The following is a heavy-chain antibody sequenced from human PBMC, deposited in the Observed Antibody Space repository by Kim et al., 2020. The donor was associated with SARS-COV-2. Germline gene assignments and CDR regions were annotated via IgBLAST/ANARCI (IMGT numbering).Heavy chain of an antibody. CDR1: EGTFSSYS. J-gene: IGHJ4*02. CDR2: IIPNLNTT. V-gene: IGHV1-69*13. Sequence: SVKVSCKASEGTFSSYSITWVRHAPGQGLQWMGGIIPNLNTTNYAQMFKGRVSITADESTSTAYMELSSLRSEDTAVYYCARDPNGVFEHWGQGTLVT. D-gene: IGHD2-8*01. CDR3: ARDPNGVFEH.